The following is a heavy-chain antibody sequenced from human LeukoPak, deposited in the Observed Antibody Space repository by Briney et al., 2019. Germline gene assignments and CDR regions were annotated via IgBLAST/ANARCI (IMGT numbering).Heavy chain of an antibody. CDR3: AKGFSGEYCTNGVCDYYYYYYMDV. CDR2: IKEDGSEK. CDR1: GFTFRRYW. J-gene: IGHJ6*03. Sequence: GGSLRLSCVASGFTFRRYWMTWVRQAPGKKPEWVANIKEDGSEKYYDDSVRGRFTISRDNAKNTLYLDMNSLRAEDTAVFYCAKGFSGEYCTNGVCDYYYYYYMDVWGKGTTVTVSS. D-gene: IGHD2-8*01. V-gene: IGHV3-7*01.